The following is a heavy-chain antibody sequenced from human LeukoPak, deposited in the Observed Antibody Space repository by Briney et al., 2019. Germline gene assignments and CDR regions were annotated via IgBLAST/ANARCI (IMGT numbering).Heavy chain of an antibody. CDR1: GFTFSSYW. J-gene: IGHJ4*02. CDR2: IKQDGSEK. Sequence: GGSLRLSCAASGFTFSSYWMSWVRQAPGKGLEWVANIKQDGSEKYYVDSVKGRFTISRDNAKNSLYLQMNSLRAEDTAVYYCARDNLPLYYYDSSGYYYFDYWGQGTLVTASS. V-gene: IGHV3-7*01. D-gene: IGHD3-22*01. CDR3: ARDNLPLYYYDSSGYYYFDY.